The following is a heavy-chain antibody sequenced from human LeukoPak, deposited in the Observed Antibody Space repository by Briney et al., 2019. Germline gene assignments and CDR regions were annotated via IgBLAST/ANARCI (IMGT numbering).Heavy chain of an antibody. CDR1: CGSISSFY. Sequence: SETLSLTCSVSCGSISSFYCNWMRQPAGKGLEWIGRIYTSGTTTYNPSLKSRVTMSVDTSKNQFSLKLSSVTAADTAVYYCARDSGTTGEVKFDPWGQGTLVTVSS. D-gene: IGHD3-10*01. CDR2: IYTSGTT. V-gene: IGHV4-4*07. CDR3: ARDSGTTGEVKFDP. J-gene: IGHJ5*02.